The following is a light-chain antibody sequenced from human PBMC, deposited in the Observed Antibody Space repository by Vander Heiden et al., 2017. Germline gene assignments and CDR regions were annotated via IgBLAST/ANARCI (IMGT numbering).Light chain of an antibody. CDR2: NVR. CDR1: TSDVGGDKY. CDR3: SYYTSSSVV. Sequence: QSALTPPASISGSPGQSSTTSCTGSTSDVGGDKYVSWYQPAPAKALILCIYNVRNRATGVSNCFSGSESATTATMNMSGLQAEAEYDYYWSYYTSSSVVFGSGTKLNGL. V-gene: IGLV2-14*03. J-gene: IGLJ2*01.